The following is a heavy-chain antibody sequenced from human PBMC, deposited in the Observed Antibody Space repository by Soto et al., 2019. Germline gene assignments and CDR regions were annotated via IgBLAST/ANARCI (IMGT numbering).Heavy chain of an antibody. CDR1: GFTFSSYE. CDR3: AREVIGEGYYYGMDV. D-gene: IGHD3-10*01. V-gene: IGHV3-48*03. J-gene: IGHJ6*02. Sequence: GSLRLSCAASGFTFSSYEMNWVRQAPGKGLEWVSYISSSGSTIYYADSVKGRFTISRDNAKNSLYLQMNSLRAEDTAVYYCAREVIGEGYYYGMDVWGQGTTVTVSS. CDR2: ISSSGSTI.